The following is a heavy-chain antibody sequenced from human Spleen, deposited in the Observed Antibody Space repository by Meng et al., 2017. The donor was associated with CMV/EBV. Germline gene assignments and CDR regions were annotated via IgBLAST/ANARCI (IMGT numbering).Heavy chain of an antibody. CDR2: ISWDGGST. J-gene: IGHJ2*01. Sequence: GESLKISCAASGFTFDDYAMHWVRQAPGKGLEWVSLISWDGGSTYYADSVKGRFTISRDNSKNSLYLQMNSLRAEDTAVYYCARDLGIVVVPAAIPVFLDLWGRGTLVTVSS. D-gene: IGHD2-2*02. CDR1: GFTFDDYA. CDR3: ARDLGIVVVPAAIPVFLDL. V-gene: IGHV3-43D*03.